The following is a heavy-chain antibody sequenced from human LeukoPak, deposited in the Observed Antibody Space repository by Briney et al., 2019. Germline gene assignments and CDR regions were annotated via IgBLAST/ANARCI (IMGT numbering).Heavy chain of an antibody. CDR1: GGPISSYY. V-gene: IGHV4-59*01. Sequence: PSETLSLTCIVSGGPISSYYWSWIRHPPGKGLEWIGYIYYTGSTNYNPSLESRVTISVDTSKNQWSLKLTSLTAADTAVYYCASAPRRPFETWGPGTMVTVSS. CDR2: IYYTGST. J-gene: IGHJ3*02. CDR3: ASAPRRPFET.